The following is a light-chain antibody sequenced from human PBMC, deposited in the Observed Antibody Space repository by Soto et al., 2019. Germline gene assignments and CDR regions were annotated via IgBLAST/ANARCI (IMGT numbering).Light chain of an antibody. Sequence: DIQMTQSPSTPSGSLGGRVTIPFRASQTISSWLAWYQQKPGKAPKLLIYDVSSLESGVPSRFSGSGSGTDFTLTISSLQPDDFATYYCQQYNSYSPLTFGGGTKVDNK. V-gene: IGKV1-5*01. CDR1: QTISSW. CDR2: DVS. J-gene: IGKJ4*01. CDR3: QQYNSYSPLT.